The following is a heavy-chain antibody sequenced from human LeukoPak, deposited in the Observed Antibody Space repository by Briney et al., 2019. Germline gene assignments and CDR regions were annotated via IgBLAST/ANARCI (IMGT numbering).Heavy chain of an antibody. D-gene: IGHD3-16*01. J-gene: IGHJ3*02. CDR3: AKEFRTGGDDAFDI. CDR1: GFTFSSYG. Sequence: GKSLRLSCAPSGFTFSSYGMHWVRQAPGKGLEWVAAIANDGRNRYYVDSVKGRFTISRDNSKNTLYLQMNSLRAEDTAVYYCAKEFRTGGDDAFDIWGQGTMVTVSS. V-gene: IGHV3-30*18. CDR2: IANDGRNR.